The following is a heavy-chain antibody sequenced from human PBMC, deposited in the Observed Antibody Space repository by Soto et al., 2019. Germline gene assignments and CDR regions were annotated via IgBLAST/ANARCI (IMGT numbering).Heavy chain of an antibody. D-gene: IGHD3-16*01. CDR3: AKDRRAGGNSAFYFDF. Sequence: PGGSLRLSCAASGFKFSNYAMGWVRQDPGKGLEWVSLISATGGGTYYADSVKGRFTISRDNSHNTLYLQVHSLTAGDTAVYYCAKDRRAGGNSAFYFDFWGQGAQVTVSS. J-gene: IGHJ4*02. CDR2: ISATGGGT. V-gene: IGHV3-23*01. CDR1: GFKFSNYA.